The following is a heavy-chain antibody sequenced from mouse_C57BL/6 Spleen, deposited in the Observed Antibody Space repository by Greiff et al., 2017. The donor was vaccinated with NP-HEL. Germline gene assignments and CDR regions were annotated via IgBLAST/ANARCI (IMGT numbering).Heavy chain of an antibody. CDR1: GYTFTSYW. V-gene: IGHV1-61*01. Sequence: QVQLKQPGAELVRPGSSVKLSCKASGYTFTSYWMDWVKQRPGQGLEWIGNIYPSDSETHYNQKFKDKATLTVDKSSSTAYMQLSSLTSEDSAVYYCARGNYLYYFDYWGQGTTLTVSS. CDR2: IYPSDSET. CDR3: ARGNYLYYFDY. J-gene: IGHJ2*01. D-gene: IGHD2-1*01.